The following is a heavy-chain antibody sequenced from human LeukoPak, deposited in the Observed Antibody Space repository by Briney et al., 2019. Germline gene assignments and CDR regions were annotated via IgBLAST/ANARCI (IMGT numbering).Heavy chain of an antibody. Sequence: GGSLRLSCAASGFTFSDYGMHWVRQAPGKGLEWVAVISYDGSNKYYADSVKGRFTISRDNSKNTLYLQMNSLRAEDTAVYYCARVGGSMIVVGQVDYWGQGTLVTVSS. CDR3: ARVGGSMIVVGQVDY. D-gene: IGHD3-22*01. V-gene: IGHV3-30*03. CDR2: ISYDGSNK. CDR1: GFTFSDYG. J-gene: IGHJ4*02.